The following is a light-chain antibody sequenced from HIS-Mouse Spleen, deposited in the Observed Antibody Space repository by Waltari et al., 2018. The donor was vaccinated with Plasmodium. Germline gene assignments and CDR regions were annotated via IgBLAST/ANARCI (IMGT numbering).Light chain of an antibody. J-gene: IGKJ2*01. CDR2: DAS. CDR3: QQYDNLPPYT. CDR1: QDISNY. Sequence: DIQMTQSPSSLSASVGDRVTITCQASQDISNYLNWYQQKPGKAPKLLIYDASNLETVVPSRFSGSGSGTDFTFTISSLQPEDIATYYCQQYDNLPPYTVGQGTKLEIK. V-gene: IGKV1-33*01.